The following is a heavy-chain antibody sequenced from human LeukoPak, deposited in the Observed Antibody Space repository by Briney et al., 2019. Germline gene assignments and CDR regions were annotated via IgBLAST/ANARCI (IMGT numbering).Heavy chain of an antibody. CDR3: ARGYYYMDV. CDR2: ISYDGSNK. J-gene: IGHJ6*03. V-gene: IGHV3-30*04. Sequence: GGSLRLSRAASGFTFSSYAMHWVRQAPGKGLEWVAVISYDGSNKYYADSVKGRFTISRDNSKNTLYLQMNSLRAEDTAVYYCARGYYYMDVWGKGTTVTISS. CDR1: GFTFSSYA.